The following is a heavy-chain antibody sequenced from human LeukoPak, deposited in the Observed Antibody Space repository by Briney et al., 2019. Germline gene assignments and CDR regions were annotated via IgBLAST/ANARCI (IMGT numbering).Heavy chain of an antibody. CDR2: INHSGST. D-gene: IGHD4-23*01. V-gene: IGHV4-34*01. CDR3: ARVKAVVTPWVFDY. Sequence: SETLSLTCAVYGGSLSGYYWSWIRQPPGKGLEWIGEINHSGSTNYNPSLKSRVTISVDTSKNQFSLKLSSVTAADTAVYFCARVKAVVTPWVFDYWGQGSLVTVSS. J-gene: IGHJ4*02. CDR1: GGSLSGYY.